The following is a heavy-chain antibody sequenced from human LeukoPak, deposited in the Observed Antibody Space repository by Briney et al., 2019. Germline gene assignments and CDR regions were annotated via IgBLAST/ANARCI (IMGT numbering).Heavy chain of an antibody. J-gene: IGHJ3*02. CDR1: GFTVSSNY. CDR3: AREIYCSASSCTGGVFDI. CDR2: IYSGGST. Sequence: GGSLRLSCAAAGFTVSSNYMSWVRQAPGKGLEWVSVIYSGGSTYYADSVKGRFTISRDNSKNTLYLQINSLRVEDTAVYYCAREIYCSASSCTGGVFDIWGQGTMVTVSS. V-gene: IGHV3-53*01. D-gene: IGHD2-15*01.